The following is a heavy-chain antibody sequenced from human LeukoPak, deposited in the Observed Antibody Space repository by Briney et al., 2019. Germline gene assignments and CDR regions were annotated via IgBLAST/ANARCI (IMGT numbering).Heavy chain of an antibody. Sequence: GGSLRLSCAASGFTFSTYVMHWVRQAPGKGLEWVAVISYDGSNKYYADSVKGRFTISRDNSKNTLYLQMNSLRAEDTAVYYCAGGIGALEDYWGQGTLVTVSS. CDR2: ISYDGSNK. CDR3: AGGIGALEDY. J-gene: IGHJ4*02. CDR1: GFTFSTYV. D-gene: IGHD3-16*01. V-gene: IGHV3-30-3*01.